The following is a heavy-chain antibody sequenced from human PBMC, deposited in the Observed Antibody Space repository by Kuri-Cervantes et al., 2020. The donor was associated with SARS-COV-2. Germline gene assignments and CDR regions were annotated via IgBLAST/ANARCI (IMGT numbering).Heavy chain of an antibody. D-gene: IGHD3-9*01. V-gene: IGHV1-18*04. CDR3: ARLPFNYDILTGYYYYYGMDV. CDR1: GYTFTSYG. Sequence: ASVKVSCKASGYTFTSYGISWVRQAPGQGLEWMGWISAYNGNTNYAQKLQGRVTMTTDTSTSTAYMELRSLRSDDTAVYYCARLPFNYDILTGYYYYYGMDVWGQGTTVPSP. CDR2: ISAYNGNT. J-gene: IGHJ6*02.